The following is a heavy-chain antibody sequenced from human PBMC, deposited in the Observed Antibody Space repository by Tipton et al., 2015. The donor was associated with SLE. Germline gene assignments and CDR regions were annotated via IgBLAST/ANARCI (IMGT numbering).Heavy chain of an antibody. CDR3: SRGDLYSDYIWGTLRGAFDI. CDR1: GGSFSGYN. Sequence: LSCAVYGGSFSGYNWNWIRQPPGKGLEWIGEINHSGSTHYNPSLKSRVTISADTSMNQFSLKLSSLTAADTAIYYCSRGDLYSDYIWGTLRGAFDIWGQGAMVTVSS. J-gene: IGHJ3*02. CDR2: INHSGST. V-gene: IGHV4-34*01. D-gene: IGHD3-16*01.